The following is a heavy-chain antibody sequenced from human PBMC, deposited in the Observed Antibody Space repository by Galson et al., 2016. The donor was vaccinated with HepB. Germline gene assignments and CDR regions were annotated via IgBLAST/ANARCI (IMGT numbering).Heavy chain of an antibody. J-gene: IGHJ4*02. V-gene: IGHV3-30*04. CDR1: GFTVSRYA. CDR2: MSSDGRDE. Sequence: SLRLSCATSGFTVSRYALHWVRQAPGKGLEWVAVMSSDGRDEYFADSVRGRFTITRDNYKNMVNLQMSSLRPEDTAVYYCAREHSRGWFFFDYGGQGTLVTVSS. CDR3: AREHSRGWFFFDY. D-gene: IGHD3-22*01.